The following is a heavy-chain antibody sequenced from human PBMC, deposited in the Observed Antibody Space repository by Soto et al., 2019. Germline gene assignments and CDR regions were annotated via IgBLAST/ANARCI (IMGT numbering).Heavy chain of an antibody. J-gene: IGHJ4*02. V-gene: IGHV1-2*04. CDR1: GYTFTGYY. CDR3: ATQRDYGDYGAFDY. D-gene: IGHD4-17*01. Sequence: GASVKVSCKASGYTFTGYYMHWVRQAPGQGREWMGWINPNSGVTKYAQNFQGWFTMTRDTSISTAYMELSRLRSDDTAMYYCATQRDYGDYGAFDYWGQGTLVTVSS. CDR2: INPNSGVT.